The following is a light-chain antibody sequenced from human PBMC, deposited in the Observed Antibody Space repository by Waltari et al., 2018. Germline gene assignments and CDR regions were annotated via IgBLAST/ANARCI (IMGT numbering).Light chain of an antibody. Sequence: DIQMTQSPSYLSDSVGDRVSITCRTSQSISSYLNWYQQKPGKAPKLLIYDASTLQSGVPSRFSGSGSGTDFTLTISSLQPEDFATYHCQQSDSMPFTFGGGTKVEIK. CDR1: QSISSY. CDR3: QQSDSMPFT. CDR2: DAS. V-gene: IGKV1-39*01. J-gene: IGKJ4*01.